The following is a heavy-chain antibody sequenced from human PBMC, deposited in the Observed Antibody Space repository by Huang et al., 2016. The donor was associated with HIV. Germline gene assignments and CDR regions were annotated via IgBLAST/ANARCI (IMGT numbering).Heavy chain of an antibody. CDR3: ARDPYYSNRWKRNDASFL. J-gene: IGHJ3*01. CDR2: IGSDSRDT. CDR1: GYDFGSFG. D-gene: IGHD4-4*01. Sequence: QVQLVQSGGEVMQPGASVRVSCKASGYDFGSFGMSGVSQAPGQGLEWLGWIGSDSRDTSSAQKFQGRGTMTTDTSTTTTYMELRSLRSDDTAMYYCARDPYYSNRWKRNDASFLWGQGTMITVSS. V-gene: IGHV1-18*01.